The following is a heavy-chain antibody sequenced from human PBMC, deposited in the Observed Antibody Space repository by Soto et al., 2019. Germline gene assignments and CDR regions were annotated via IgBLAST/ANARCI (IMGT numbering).Heavy chain of an antibody. J-gene: IGHJ5*02. CDR2: INSDGSST. Sequence: EVQLVESGGGLVQPGGSLRLSCAASGFTFSSYWMHWVRQAPGKGLAWVSRINSDGSSTSYADSVKGRFTISRDNAKNTLYLQMNSLRAEDTAVYYCVTMDCSSTSCYAEFDPWGQGTLVTVSS. CDR3: VTMDCSSTSCYAEFDP. D-gene: IGHD2-2*01. CDR1: GFTFSSYW. V-gene: IGHV3-74*01.